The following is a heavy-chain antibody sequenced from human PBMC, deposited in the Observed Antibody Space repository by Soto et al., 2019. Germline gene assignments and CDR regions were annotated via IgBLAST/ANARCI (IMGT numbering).Heavy chain of an antibody. V-gene: IGHV3-30-3*01. D-gene: IGHD1-7*01. CDR2: ISYDGSNK. CDR1: GFTFSSYA. CDR3: ARGSDWLELLNYYYYGMDV. Sequence: GGSLRLSCAASGFTFSSYAMHWVRQAPGKGLEWMAVISYDGSNKYYADSVKGRFTISRDNSKNTLYLQMNSLRAEDTAVYYCARGSDWLELLNYYYYGMDVWGQGTTVTVSS. J-gene: IGHJ6*02.